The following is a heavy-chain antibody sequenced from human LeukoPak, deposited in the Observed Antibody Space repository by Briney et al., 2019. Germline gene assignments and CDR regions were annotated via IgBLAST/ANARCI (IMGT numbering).Heavy chain of an antibody. V-gene: IGHV1-18*01. D-gene: IGHD5-18*01. CDR1: GYTFNSYG. Sequence: ASVKVSCKASGYTFNSYGISWVRQAPGQGLEWMGWISAYNGNTNYAQKLQGRVTMTTDTSTSTAYMELRSLRSDDTAVYYCARDGDSGYSYGTSDYWGQGTLVTVSS. CDR2: ISAYNGNT. J-gene: IGHJ4*02. CDR3: ARDGDSGYSYGTSDY.